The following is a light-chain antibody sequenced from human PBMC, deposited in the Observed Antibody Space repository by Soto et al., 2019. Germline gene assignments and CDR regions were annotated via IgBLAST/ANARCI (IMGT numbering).Light chain of an antibody. CDR3: QHHNSYSQT. V-gene: IGKV1-5*01. Sequence: DIQMTQSPPTLSASVGDRVTITCRASQSIRHYLAWYQQMPGKAPKLLIYGASTLQSGVPSRFSGSGSGTEFTLTICFLQPDDFGTYFCQHHNSYSQTFGQGTKV. J-gene: IGKJ1*01. CDR2: GAS. CDR1: QSIRHY.